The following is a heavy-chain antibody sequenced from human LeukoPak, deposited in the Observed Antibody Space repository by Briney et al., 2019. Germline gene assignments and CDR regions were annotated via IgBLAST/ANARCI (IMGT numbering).Heavy chain of an antibody. CDR1: GFTFSRYA. Sequence: GGSLILSCAASGFTFSRYAMSWVRQAPAKGLEWVSVISGSGENTHYADSVKGRFTISRDNSKSTLYLQMNSLRAEDTAVYYCARDLRGYSGYDSDFWGQGTLVTVSS. D-gene: IGHD5-12*01. CDR2: ISGSGENT. V-gene: IGHV3-23*01. CDR3: ARDLRGYSGYDSDF. J-gene: IGHJ4*02.